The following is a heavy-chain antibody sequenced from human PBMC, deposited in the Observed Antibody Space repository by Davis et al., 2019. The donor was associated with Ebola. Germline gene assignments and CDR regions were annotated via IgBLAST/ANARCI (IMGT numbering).Heavy chain of an antibody. Sequence: PGGSLRLSCAASGFTFSSYGMHWVRQAPGKGLEWVAVISYDGSNKYYADSVKGRFTLSRDNAKNTLYLQMNSLRAEDTAVYYCARDSAYQTTITMGYWGQGTLVTVSS. CDR3: ARDSAYQTTITMGY. CDR2: ISYDGSNK. V-gene: IGHV3-30*03. CDR1: GFTFSSYG. J-gene: IGHJ4*02. D-gene: IGHD5-12*01.